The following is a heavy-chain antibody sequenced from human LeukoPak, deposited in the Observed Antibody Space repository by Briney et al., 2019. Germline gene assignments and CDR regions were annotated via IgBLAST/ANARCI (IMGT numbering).Heavy chain of an antibody. D-gene: IGHD2-2*02. V-gene: IGHV5-51*01. CDR1: GYSFTSYW. CDR2: IYPGDSDT. Sequence: GGSLKISWKGSGYSFTSYWIGWVRQMPGKGLEWRGIIYPGDSDTRYRPSFQGQVTISADKYISTAYLQWRSLKASDTAMYYCASHGWHIPNDYWGQGPLVTVSS. J-gene: IGHJ4*02. CDR3: ASHGWHIPNDY.